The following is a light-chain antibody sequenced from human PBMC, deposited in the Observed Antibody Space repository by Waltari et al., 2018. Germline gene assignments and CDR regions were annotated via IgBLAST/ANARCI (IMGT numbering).Light chain of an antibody. Sequence: QAVVTQEPSVTVSPGGTVTLTCGSSTGAVTSGHFPYWFQQKPGQAPMTLIDDTSNKHSWTPARFSGSLLGDKAALTLSGAQPEDEAEYYCLLSYSGARWVFGGGTKLTVL. CDR2: DTS. CDR1: TGAVTSGHF. CDR3: LLSYSGARWV. J-gene: IGLJ3*02. V-gene: IGLV7-46*01.